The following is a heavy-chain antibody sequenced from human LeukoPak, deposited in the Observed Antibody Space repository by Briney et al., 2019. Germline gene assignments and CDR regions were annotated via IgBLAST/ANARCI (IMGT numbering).Heavy chain of an antibody. CDR2: INSDGSST. D-gene: IGHD3-10*01. Sequence: GGSRRLSCAASGFTFSSYWMHWVRQAPGKGLVWVSRINSDGSSTSYADSVKGRFTISRDNSKNTLYLQMNSLRVEDTAVYYCAKDPNWDRGYWGQGTLVTVSS. V-gene: IGHV3-74*01. CDR1: GFTFSSYW. J-gene: IGHJ4*02. CDR3: AKDPNWDRGY.